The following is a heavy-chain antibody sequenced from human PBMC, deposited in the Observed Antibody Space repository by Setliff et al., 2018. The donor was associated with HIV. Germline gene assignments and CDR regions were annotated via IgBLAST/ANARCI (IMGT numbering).Heavy chain of an antibody. Sequence: SVKVSCKASGGTFSTYAINWVRQAPGQGLEWMGGIIPIFGTRNYAQKFQGRVTISADESTSTANMELSSLRSEDTAVYFCALRGYYYDSSGYYCWGQGTV. CDR2: IIPIFGTR. V-gene: IGHV1-69*13. CDR3: ALRGYYYDSSGYYC. D-gene: IGHD3-22*01. J-gene: IGHJ4*02. CDR1: GGTFSTYA.